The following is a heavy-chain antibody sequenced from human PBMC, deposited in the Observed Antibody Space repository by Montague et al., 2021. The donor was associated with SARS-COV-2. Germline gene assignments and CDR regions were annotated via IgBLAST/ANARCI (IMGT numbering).Heavy chain of an antibody. CDR1: GDSVSSNIAT. CDR3: ARIPVGSKYYFDS. V-gene: IGHV6-1*01. D-gene: IGHD2-2*01. CDR2: TYYRSKWYN. Sequence: CAISGDSVSSNIATWNWIRQSPSRGLEWLGRTYYRSKWYNDYAESVKSRITIDPDTSKHQFSLHLNSVTPEDTAVYYCARIPVGSKYYFDSWGQGTLVTVP. J-gene: IGHJ4*02.